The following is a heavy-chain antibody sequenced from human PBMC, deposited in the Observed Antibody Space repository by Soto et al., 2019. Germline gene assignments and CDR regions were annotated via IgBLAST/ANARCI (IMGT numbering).Heavy chain of an antibody. D-gene: IGHD3-22*01. CDR2: IYYSGST. V-gene: IGHV4-39*01. J-gene: IGHJ4*02. Sequence: PSETLSLTCTVSGGSISSSSYYWGCIRQPPGKGLEWIGSIYYSGSTYYNPSLKSRVTISVDTSKNQFSLKLSSVTAADTAVYYCATSAYDSSGYYGGVFGYWGQGTLVTVSS. CDR3: ATSAYDSSGYYGGVFGY. CDR1: GGSISSSSYY.